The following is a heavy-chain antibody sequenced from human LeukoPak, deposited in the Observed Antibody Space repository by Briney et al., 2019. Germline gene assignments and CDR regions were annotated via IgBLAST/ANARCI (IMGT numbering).Heavy chain of an antibody. CDR2: IYSGRSS. Sequence: PGGSLRLSCAASGFTVSSNYMSWVRQAPGKGLEWVSVIYSGRSSYYADSVKGRSTFSRDNSKNTLSLQMNSLRAEDTAVYYCATISEPTRAFDIWGQGTMVTVSS. D-gene: IGHD3-3*01. J-gene: IGHJ3*02. V-gene: IGHV3-53*01. CDR1: GFTVSSNY. CDR3: ATISEPTRAFDI.